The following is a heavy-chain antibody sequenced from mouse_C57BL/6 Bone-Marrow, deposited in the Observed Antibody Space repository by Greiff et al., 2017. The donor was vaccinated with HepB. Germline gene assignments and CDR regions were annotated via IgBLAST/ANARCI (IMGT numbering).Heavy chain of an antibody. Sequence: EVQLVASGAELVRPGASVKLSCTASGFNIKDDYMHWVKQRPEQGLEWIGWIDPENGDTEYASKFQGKATITADTSSNTAYLQLSSLTSEDTAVYYCTPTVISYYSNRDYAMDNWGQGTSVTVSS. CDR1: GFNIKDDY. CDR2: IDPENGDT. V-gene: IGHV14-4*01. D-gene: IGHD2-5*01. CDR3: TPTVISYYSNRDYAMDN. J-gene: IGHJ4*01.